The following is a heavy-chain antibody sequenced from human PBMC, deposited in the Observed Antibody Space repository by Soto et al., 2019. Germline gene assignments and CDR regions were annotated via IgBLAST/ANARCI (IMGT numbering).Heavy chain of an antibody. J-gene: IGHJ4*02. V-gene: IGHV3-21*01. Sequence: EVQLVESGGGLVKPGGSLRLSCAASGFTFSSYSMNWVRQAPGKGLEWVSSISSSSSYIYYADSMKGRFTISRDNAKNSLYLQMNSLRAEDTAVYYCARAIEDIVVVVAATRPSSFDYWGQGTLVTVSS. CDR2: ISSSSSYI. D-gene: IGHD2-15*01. CDR3: ARAIEDIVVVVAATRPSSFDY. CDR1: GFTFSSYS.